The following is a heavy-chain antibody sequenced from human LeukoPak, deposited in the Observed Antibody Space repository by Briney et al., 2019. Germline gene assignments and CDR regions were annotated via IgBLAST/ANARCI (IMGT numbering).Heavy chain of an antibody. D-gene: IGHD6-19*01. CDR1: GGSISSSSYY. J-gene: IGHJ5*02. Sequence: SETLSLTCTVSGGSISSSSYYWGWIRQPPGKGLEWIGSIYYSGSTYYNPALKSRVTISVDTSKNQFSLTLSSVTAADTAVYYCARRHSSGWYSWGNNWFDPWGQGTLVTVSS. CDR3: ARRHSSGWYSWGNNWFDP. CDR2: IYYSGST. V-gene: IGHV4-39*01.